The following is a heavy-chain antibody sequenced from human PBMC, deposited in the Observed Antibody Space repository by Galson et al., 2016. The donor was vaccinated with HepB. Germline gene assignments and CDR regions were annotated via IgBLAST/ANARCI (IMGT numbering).Heavy chain of an antibody. CDR3: VEGFSLRN. CDR2: TYFRSKWYS. V-gene: IGHV6-1*01. Sequence: CAISGDSVSRNTAAWNWIRQSPSRGLEWLGRTYFRSKWYSDYGVAVNGRITISPDTAKNQSSLHLTSVTPDDTGIYYCVEGFSLRNWGQGTLVTVSS. J-gene: IGHJ4*02. CDR1: GDSVSRNTAA.